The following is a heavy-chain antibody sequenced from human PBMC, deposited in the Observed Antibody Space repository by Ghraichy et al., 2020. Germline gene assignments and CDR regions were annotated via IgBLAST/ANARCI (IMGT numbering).Heavy chain of an antibody. Sequence: GGSLRLSCAASGFTVSSNYMSWVRQAPGKGLEWVSVIYSGGSTYYADSVKGRFTISRDNSKNTLYLQMNSLRAEDTAVYYCARDNGVGISYFQHWGQGTLVTVSS. J-gene: IGHJ1*01. CDR1: GFTVSSNY. CDR2: IYSGGST. V-gene: IGHV3-53*01. D-gene: IGHD2-21*01. CDR3: ARDNGVGISYFQH.